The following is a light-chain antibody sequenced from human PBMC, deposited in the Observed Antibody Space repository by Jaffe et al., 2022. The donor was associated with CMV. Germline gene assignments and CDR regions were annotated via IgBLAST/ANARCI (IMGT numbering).Light chain of an antibody. Sequence: EIVLTQSPGTLSLSPGERATLSCRASQSVTRNFLAWYKQKPGQAPRLLIYGASSRATGIPDSFSGSGSGTDFTLTISRLGPEDFAVYYCQQYGSSPYTFGQGTKLEIK. CDR2: GAS. V-gene: IGKV3-20*01. CDR1: QSVTRNF. CDR3: QQYGSSPYT. J-gene: IGKJ2*01.